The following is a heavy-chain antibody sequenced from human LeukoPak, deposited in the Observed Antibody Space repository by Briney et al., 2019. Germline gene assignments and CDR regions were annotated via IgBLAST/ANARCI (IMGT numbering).Heavy chain of an antibody. CDR1: GFIVSSNY. J-gene: IGHJ3*02. CDR3: AKDRGYGDYEDAFDI. CDR2: IYSGGST. D-gene: IGHD4-17*01. V-gene: IGHV3-53*01. Sequence: GGSLRLSCAVSGFIVSSNYMSWVRQAPGKGLEWVSVIYSGGSTYYADSVKGRFIISRDNSKNTLYLQMNSLRAEDTAVYYCAKDRGYGDYEDAFDIWGQGTMVTVSS.